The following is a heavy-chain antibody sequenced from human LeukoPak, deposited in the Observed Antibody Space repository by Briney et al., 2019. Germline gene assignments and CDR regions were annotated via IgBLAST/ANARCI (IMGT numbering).Heavy chain of an antibody. CDR1: GFTVSSNY. Sequence: GGSLRLSCAASGFTVSSNYMSWVRQAPGKGLEWVSVIYSGGSTYYADSVKRRFTISRDNSENTLYLQMNSLRAEDTAVYYCARVHRLRNYYGSGSYYDNIYYGMDVWGQGTTVTVSS. J-gene: IGHJ6*02. CDR3: ARVHRLRNYYGSGSYYDNIYYGMDV. V-gene: IGHV3-66*01. D-gene: IGHD3-10*01. CDR2: IYSGGST.